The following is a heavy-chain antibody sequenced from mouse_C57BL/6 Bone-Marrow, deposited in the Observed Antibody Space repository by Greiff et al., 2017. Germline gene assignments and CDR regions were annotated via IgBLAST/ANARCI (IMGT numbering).Heavy chain of an antibody. Sequence: DVKLVESGGGLVKPGGSLKLSCAASGFTFSSYTMSWVRQTPEKRLEWVATISGGGGNTYYPDSVKGRFTISRDNAKNTLYLQMSSLRSEDTALYYCARRYYGSLSYAMDYWGQGTSVTVSS. J-gene: IGHJ4*01. CDR2: ISGGGGNT. CDR3: ARRYYGSLSYAMDY. V-gene: IGHV5-9*01. CDR1: GFTFSSYT. D-gene: IGHD1-1*01.